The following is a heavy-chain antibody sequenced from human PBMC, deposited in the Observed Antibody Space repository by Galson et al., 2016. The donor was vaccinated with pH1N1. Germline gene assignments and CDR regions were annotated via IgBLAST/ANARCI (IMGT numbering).Heavy chain of an antibody. V-gene: IGHV1-2*02. J-gene: IGHJ4*02. CDR3: ARDSCTGGSCYFVPDY. CDR1: GYGFTAYY. Sequence: SVKVSCKASGYGFTAYYIHWLRQAPGQGPEWMGWINPNSRDTNYAQKYAQRFQDRVTMTRDTSISTAYMELTGLTSDDTAVYFCARDSCTGGSCYFVPDYWGQGTLVTFSS. CDR2: INPNSRDT. D-gene: IGHD2-15*01.